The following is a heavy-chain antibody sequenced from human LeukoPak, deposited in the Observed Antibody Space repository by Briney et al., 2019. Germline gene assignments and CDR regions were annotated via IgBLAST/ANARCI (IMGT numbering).Heavy chain of an antibody. CDR2: INWNGGST. V-gene: IGHV3-20*04. J-gene: IGHJ4*02. CDR3: AREGAAAGTVLGGFDY. D-gene: IGHD6-13*01. CDR1: GFTFADYG. Sequence: GGSLRLSCAASGFTFADYGMSWVRQAPGKGLEWVSGINWNGGSTSYADSVKGRFTISRDNAKNSLYLQMNSLRAEDTALYYCAREGAAAGTVLGGFDYWGQGTLVTVSS.